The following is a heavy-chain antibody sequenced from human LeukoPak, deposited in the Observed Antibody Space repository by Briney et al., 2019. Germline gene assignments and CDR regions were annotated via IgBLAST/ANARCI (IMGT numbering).Heavy chain of an antibody. V-gene: IGHV3-23*01. CDR1: GFTFSSYA. D-gene: IGHD3-9*01. Sequence: GGSLRLSCAASGFTFSSYAMSWVRQAPGKGLEWVSAISGSGGSTYYADSVKGRFTISGDNSKNTLYLQMNSLRAEDTAVYYCAKKTGYYYYYGMDVWGQGTTVTVSS. J-gene: IGHJ6*02. CDR3: AKKTGYYYYYGMDV. CDR2: ISGSGGST.